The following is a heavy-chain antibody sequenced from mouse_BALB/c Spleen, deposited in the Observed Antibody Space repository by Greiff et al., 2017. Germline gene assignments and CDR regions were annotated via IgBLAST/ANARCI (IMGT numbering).Heavy chain of an antibody. Sequence: DVKLVESGGGLVKPGGSLKLSCAASGFTFSSYTMSWVRQTPEKRLEWVATISSGGSYTYYPDSVKGRFTISRDNAKNTLYLQMSSLKSEDTAMYYCTREGGYYVGDYWGQGTTLTVSS. V-gene: IGHV5-6-4*01. CDR3: TREGGYYVGDY. J-gene: IGHJ2*01. CDR1: GFTFSSYT. CDR2: ISSGGSYT. D-gene: IGHD2-3*01.